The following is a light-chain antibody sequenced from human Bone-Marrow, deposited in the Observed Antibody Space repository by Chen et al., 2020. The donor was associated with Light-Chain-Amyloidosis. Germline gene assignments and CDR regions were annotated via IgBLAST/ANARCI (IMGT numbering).Light chain of an antibody. J-gene: IGKJ2*01. CDR2: WSS. CDR1: ESLLYRSNNKNY. CDR3: QQYYSTPYT. Sequence: DSVMTQSPDSLAVSLGERATINCKSSESLLYRSNNKNYLVWYQQKPGQSPKLLMYWSSTRESVVPYRFSGSGSGTDFTLTISSLQAEDVAVYYCQQYYSTPYTFDQGLKLEIQ. V-gene: IGKV4-1*01.